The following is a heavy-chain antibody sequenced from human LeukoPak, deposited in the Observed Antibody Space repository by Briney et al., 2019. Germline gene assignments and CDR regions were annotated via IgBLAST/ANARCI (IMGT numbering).Heavy chain of an antibody. J-gene: IGHJ5*02. CDR3: ARPGSYDFWNGWFDP. Sequence: GESLKISCKGSGYSFTSYWIGWVRQMPGKGLEWMGIIYPGDSDTRYRPSFQGQVTISADKSISTAYLQWSSLKASDTAMYYCARPGSYDFWNGWFDPWGQGTLVTVSS. CDR1: GYSFTSYW. V-gene: IGHV5-51*01. CDR2: IYPGDSDT. D-gene: IGHD3-3*01.